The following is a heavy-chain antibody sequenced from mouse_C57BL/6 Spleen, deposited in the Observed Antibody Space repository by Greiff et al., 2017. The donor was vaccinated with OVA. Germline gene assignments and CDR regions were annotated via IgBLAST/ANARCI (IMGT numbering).Heavy chain of an antibody. V-gene: IGHV7-3*01. CDR2: IRNKANGYTT. J-gene: IGHJ1*03. CDR3: ARYGYYGSSYGWYFDV. Sequence: EVMLVESGGGLVQPGGSLSLSCAASGFTFTDYYMSWVRQPPGKALEWLGFIRNKANGYTTEYSASVKGRFTISRDNSQSILYLQMNALRAEDSATYYCARYGYYGSSYGWYFDVWGTGTTVTVSS. D-gene: IGHD1-1*01. CDR1: GFTFTDYY.